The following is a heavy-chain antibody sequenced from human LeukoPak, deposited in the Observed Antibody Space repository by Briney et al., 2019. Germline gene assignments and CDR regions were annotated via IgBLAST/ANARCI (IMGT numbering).Heavy chain of an antibody. CDR2: IYYSGST. CDR3: ARHVRYYDILTGLTSYYFDY. CDR1: GGSISSYY. V-gene: IGHV4-59*08. J-gene: IGHJ4*02. D-gene: IGHD3-9*01. Sequence: SETLSLTCTVSGGSISSYYWSWIRQPPGKGLEWIGYIYYSGSTNYNPSLKSRVTISGGTSKNQFSLKLSSVTAADTAVYYCARHVRYYDILTGLTSYYFDYWGQGTLVTVSS.